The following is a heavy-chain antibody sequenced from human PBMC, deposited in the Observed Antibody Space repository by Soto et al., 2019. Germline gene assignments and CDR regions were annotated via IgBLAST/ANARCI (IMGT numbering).Heavy chain of an antibody. CDR3: ARGSWDDLSGQYYKDV. V-gene: IGHV6-1*01. Sequence: SQTLSLTCDISGDSVSSNSAGWNWIRQTPSRGLEWLGRTYYRSKWYNNYAVSVKSRVSVNPDTAKNQFSLQLNSVTPEDTAVYYCARGSWDDLSGQYYKDVWSKGTTVTVS. CDR2: TYYRSKWYN. J-gene: IGHJ6*03. D-gene: IGHD1-1*01. CDR1: GDSVSSNSAG.